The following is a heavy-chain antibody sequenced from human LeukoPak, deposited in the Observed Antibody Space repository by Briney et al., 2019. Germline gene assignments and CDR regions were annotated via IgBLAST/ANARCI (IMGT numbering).Heavy chain of an antibody. CDR3: ARDRAGTTLIRHHDYYYMDV. D-gene: IGHD1-1*01. V-gene: IGHV4-39*02. J-gene: IGHJ6*03. CDR2: IYYSGST. CDR1: GGSTTSNSYY. Sequence: SETLSLTCTVSGGSTTSNSYYWGWIRQPPGKGLEWIGSIYYSGSTYYNPSVKSRVTISVDTSKNQFSLKLSSVTAADTAVYYCARDRAGTTLIRHHDYYYMDVWGKGTTVTVSS.